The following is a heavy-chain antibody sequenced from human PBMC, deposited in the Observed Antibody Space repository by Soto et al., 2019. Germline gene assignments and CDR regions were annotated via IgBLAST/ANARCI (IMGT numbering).Heavy chain of an antibody. CDR1: GGTFSSYA. D-gene: IGHD2-15*01. CDR2: IIPIFGTA. Sequence: QVQLVQSGAEVKKPGSLVKVSCKASGGTFSSYAISWVRQAPGQGLEWMGGIIPIFGTANYAQKFQGRVTITADESTSTAYMERSSLRSEDTAVYYCAREVVVAATGWFDPWGQGTLVTVSS. J-gene: IGHJ5*02. CDR3: AREVVVAATGWFDP. V-gene: IGHV1-69*12.